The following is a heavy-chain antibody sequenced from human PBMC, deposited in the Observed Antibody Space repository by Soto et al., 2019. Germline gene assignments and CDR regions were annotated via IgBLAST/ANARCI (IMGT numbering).Heavy chain of an antibody. CDR1: GGSISSYY. J-gene: IGHJ5*02. D-gene: IGHD6-13*01. V-gene: IGHV4-4*07. Sequence: PSETLSLTCTVSGGSISSYYWSWIRQPAGKGLEWLGRIYTSGSTNYNPSLKSRVTMSVDTSKNQFSLKLSSVTAADTAVYYSARHFPLITAAAGGWFDLWRQRTLVTVSS. CDR2: IYTSGST. CDR3: ARHFPLITAAAGGWFDL.